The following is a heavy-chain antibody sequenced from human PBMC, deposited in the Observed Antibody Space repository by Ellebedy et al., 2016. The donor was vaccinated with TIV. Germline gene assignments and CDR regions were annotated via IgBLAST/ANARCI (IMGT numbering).Heavy chain of an antibody. CDR3: ARGQQVGYYYDGMDV. J-gene: IGHJ6*02. V-gene: IGHV3-30-3*01. CDR1: GFTFSRYA. D-gene: IGHD6-13*01. CDR2: ILNDGTNK. Sequence: GGSLRLXCAASGFTFSRYAMYWVRQAPGKGLEWVVIILNDGTNKYYADSVKGRFTISRDNSKNTLYLQMNSLRVEDTAVYFCARGQQVGYYYDGMDVWGQGTTVTVSS.